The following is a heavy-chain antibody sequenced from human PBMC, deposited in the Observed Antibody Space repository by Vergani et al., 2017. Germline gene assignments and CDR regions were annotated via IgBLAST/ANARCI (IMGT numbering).Heavy chain of an antibody. D-gene: IGHD3-22*01. CDR2: ISSSGGST. CDR1: GFSFSDYY. CDR3: AKDRPYDSSGYWGYYFDY. J-gene: IGHJ4*02. V-gene: IGHV3-11*01. Sequence: QVQLVESGGVLVKPGGSLRLSCAASGFSFSDYYMSWIRQAPGKGLEWVSYISSSGGSTYYADSVKGRFTISRDNSKNTLYLQMNSLRAEDTAVYYCAKDRPYDSSGYWGYYFDYWGQGTLVTVSS.